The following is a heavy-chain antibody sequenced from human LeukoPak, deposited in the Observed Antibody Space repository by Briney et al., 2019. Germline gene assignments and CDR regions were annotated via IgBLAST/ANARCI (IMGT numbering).Heavy chain of an antibody. Sequence: GASLRLSCAASGFTFSSYATSWVRQAPGKGLEWVSAISGSGGSTYYADSVKGRFTISRDNSKNTLYLQMNSLRAEDTAVYYCAKSARITIFGVVIIDYWGQGTLVTVSS. CDR3: AKSARITIFGVVIIDY. J-gene: IGHJ4*02. CDR2: ISGSGGST. CDR1: GFTFSSYA. V-gene: IGHV3-23*01. D-gene: IGHD3-3*01.